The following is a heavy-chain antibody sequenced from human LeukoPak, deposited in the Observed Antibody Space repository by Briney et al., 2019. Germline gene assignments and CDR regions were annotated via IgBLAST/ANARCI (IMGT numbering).Heavy chain of an antibody. D-gene: IGHD1-26*01. CDR2: MSYDGSSD. V-gene: IGHV3-30-3*01. CDR1: GFTFSTYT. J-gene: IGHJ4*02. CDR3: ARDQSHIGSYVFDY. Sequence: PGGSLRLSCAASGFTFSTYTMHWVRQAPGKGLEWVAVMSYDGSSDYYADSVKGRFTISRDDSRSTLFLQMNSLRAEDTALYYCARDQSHIGSYVFDYWGQGTLVTFSS.